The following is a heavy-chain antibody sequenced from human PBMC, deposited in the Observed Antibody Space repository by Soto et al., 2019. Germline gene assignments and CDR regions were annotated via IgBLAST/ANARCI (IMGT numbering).Heavy chain of an antibody. D-gene: IGHD2-2*01. J-gene: IGHJ6*03. CDR3: ARGHLAVVPVASWCYYMEV. Sequence: VKVSCKASGYTFTNYAVHWVRQAPGQRLEWMGWINAGNGNTRYSQKFQGRVTITRDTPARTVYMELSSLRSEDTAVYYCARGHLAVVPVASWCYYMEVWGKGTTVIVSS. V-gene: IGHV1-3*01. CDR1: GYTFTNYA. CDR2: INAGNGNT.